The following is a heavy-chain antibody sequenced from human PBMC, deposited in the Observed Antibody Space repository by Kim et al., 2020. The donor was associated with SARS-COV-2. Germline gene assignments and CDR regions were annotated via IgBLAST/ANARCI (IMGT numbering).Heavy chain of an antibody. J-gene: IGHJ4*02. Sequence: SVKVSCKASGGTFSSYAISWVRQAPGQGLEWMGGIIPIFGTANYAQKFQGRVTITADESTSTAYMELSSLRSEDTAVYYCAREPPGGGYDFKGDYYFDYWGQGTLVTVSS. CDR1: GGTFSSYA. CDR3: AREPPGGGYDFKGDYYFDY. CDR2: IIPIFGTA. D-gene: IGHD5-12*01. V-gene: IGHV1-69*13.